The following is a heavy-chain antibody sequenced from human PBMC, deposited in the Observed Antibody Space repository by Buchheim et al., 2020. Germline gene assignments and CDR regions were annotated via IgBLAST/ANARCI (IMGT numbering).Heavy chain of an antibody. CDR3: ARRFSYGLPRSGYYYGMDV. V-gene: IGHV4-39*07. CDR1: GGSISSRGYH. Sequence: QMQLQESGPGLVQPSQTLPLTCTVSGGSISSRGYHWSWIRQPPGKGLEWIGEINHSGSTNYNPSLKSRVTISVDTSKNQFSLKLSSVTAADTAVYYCARRFSYGLPRSGYYYGMDVWGQGTT. CDR2: INHSGST. D-gene: IGHD5-18*01. J-gene: IGHJ6*02.